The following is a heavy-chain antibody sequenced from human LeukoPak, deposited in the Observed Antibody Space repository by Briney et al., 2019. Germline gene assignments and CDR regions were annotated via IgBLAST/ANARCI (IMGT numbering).Heavy chain of an antibody. CDR1: GGSISSHY. D-gene: IGHD4-17*01. Sequence: SETLSLTCTVSGGSISSHYWTWIRQPAGKGLEWIGRIYTTGSTNYNPSLNSRVTMSVDMSKNQFSLRLSSVTAADTAVYYCARVMSGTTRVYWGQGTLVTVSS. CDR2: IYTTGST. CDR3: ARVMSGTTRVY. J-gene: IGHJ4*02. V-gene: IGHV4-4*07.